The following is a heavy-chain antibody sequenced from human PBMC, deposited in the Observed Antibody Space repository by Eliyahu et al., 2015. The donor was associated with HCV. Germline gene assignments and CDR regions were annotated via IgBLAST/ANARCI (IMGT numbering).Heavy chain of an antibody. Sequence: QVQLQESGPGLVKPSQXLSLXCTVXXGSXXSXGYYWNWIRQHPGKGLEWIGYXYYSGSTYYNPSLKSRVTISVDTSKNQFSLKLTSVTAADTAVYYCARAAVEWFLVSTNYFDYWGQGTLVTVSS. CDR1: XGSXXSXGYY. D-gene: IGHD3-3*01. V-gene: IGHV4-31*03. J-gene: IGHJ4*02. CDR2: XYYSGST. CDR3: ARAAVEWFLVSTNYFDY.